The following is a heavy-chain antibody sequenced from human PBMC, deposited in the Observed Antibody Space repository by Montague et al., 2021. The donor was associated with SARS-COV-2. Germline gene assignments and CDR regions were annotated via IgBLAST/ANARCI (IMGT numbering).Heavy chain of an antibody. CDR1: GDSIGSGGFY. Sequence: TLSLTCSVSGDSIGSGGFYCTWIRHLPGKGLEWLGNIYHSGSTYFNPSLKSRLTMSVDTSKQHFSLNLTSVTAADTAVYYCARGGFYDCAATSCTTTDVFDIWGQGTMVTVSS. J-gene: IGHJ3*02. CDR2: IYHSGST. CDR3: ARGGFYDCAATSCTTTDVFDI. V-gene: IGHV4-31*03. D-gene: IGHD2-2*01.